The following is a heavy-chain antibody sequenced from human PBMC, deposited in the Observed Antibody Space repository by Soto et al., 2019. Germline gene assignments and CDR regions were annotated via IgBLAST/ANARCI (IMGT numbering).Heavy chain of an antibody. CDR3: ARDGGYDHPHDY. CDR2: IIPIFGTA. CDR1: GGTFSSYA. D-gene: IGHD5-12*01. Sequence: GASVKGSCKASGGTFSSYAISWVRQAPGQGLEWMGGIIPIFGTANYAQKFQGRVTITADKSTSTAYMELSSLRSEDTAVYYCARDGGYDHPHDYWGQGTLVTVSS. J-gene: IGHJ4*02. V-gene: IGHV1-69*06.